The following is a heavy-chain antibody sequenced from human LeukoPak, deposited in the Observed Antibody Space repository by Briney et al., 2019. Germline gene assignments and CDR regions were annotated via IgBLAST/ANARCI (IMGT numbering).Heavy chain of an antibody. CDR1: GGTFCSYA. Sequence: HRASVKVSCKASGGTFCSYAISWVRQAPGQGLEWMGGIIPIFGTANYAQKFQGRVTITADESTSTAYMELSSLRSEDTAVYYCASLEYYDFWSGYYPYWGQGTLVTVSS. CDR2: IIPIFGTA. CDR3: ASLEYYDFWSGYYPY. V-gene: IGHV1-69*01. D-gene: IGHD3-3*01. J-gene: IGHJ4*02.